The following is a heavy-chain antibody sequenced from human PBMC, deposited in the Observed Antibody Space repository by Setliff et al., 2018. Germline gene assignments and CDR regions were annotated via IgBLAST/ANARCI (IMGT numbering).Heavy chain of an antibody. D-gene: IGHD3-3*01. CDR1: GYSFTNYW. Sequence: HGESLKISCKGSGYSFTNYWIGWVRQMPGKGLEWMGIIYPGDSDTRYSPSFQGQVTISADKSISTAYLQWSSLKASDTAMYCCARQAIFGSDAFDIWGQGTMVTVSS. J-gene: IGHJ3*02. CDR2: IYPGDSDT. CDR3: ARQAIFGSDAFDI. V-gene: IGHV5-51*01.